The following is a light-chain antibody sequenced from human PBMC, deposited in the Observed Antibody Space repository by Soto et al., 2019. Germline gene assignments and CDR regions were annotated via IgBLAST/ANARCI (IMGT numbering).Light chain of an antibody. V-gene: IGKV3D-20*02. Sequence: EIVLTQSPGTLSLSPGERATLSCRASQSVSSNNLAWYQQRPGQAPRVVIYGASTRATGIPERFSGSGSGTDFTLTISRLEPEDFAVYYCQQRSNWPTFGQGTKLEIK. CDR3: QQRSNWPT. CDR1: QSVSSNN. J-gene: IGKJ2*01. CDR2: GAS.